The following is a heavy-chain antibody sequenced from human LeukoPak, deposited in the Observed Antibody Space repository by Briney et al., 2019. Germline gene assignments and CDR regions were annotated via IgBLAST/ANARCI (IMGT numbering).Heavy chain of an antibody. CDR3: ARHGSVRSPLGP. V-gene: IGHV4-4*09. Sequence: SETLSLTCAVYGGSFSGYYWSWIRQPPGKGLEWIGYIYATGSTNYNPSLKSRVTISVDTSKNQFSLNLGSVTAADTAVYYCARHGSVRSPLGPWGQGTQVTVSS. D-gene: IGHD3-10*01. CDR2: IYATGST. J-gene: IGHJ5*02. CDR1: GGSFSGYY.